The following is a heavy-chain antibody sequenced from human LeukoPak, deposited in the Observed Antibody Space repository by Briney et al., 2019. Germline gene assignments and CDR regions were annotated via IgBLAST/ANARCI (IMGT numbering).Heavy chain of an antibody. CDR2: IYSGGST. V-gene: IGHV3-53*01. CDR1: GSTVSSNY. J-gene: IGHJ4*02. CDR3: ASVLVGYDFWSGYDY. D-gene: IGHD3-3*01. Sequence: GGSLRLSCAASGSTVSSNYMSWVRQAPGKGLEWVSVIYSGGSTYYADSVKGRFTISRDNSKNTLYLQMNSLRAEDTAVYYCASVLVGYDFWSGYDYWGQGTLVTVSS.